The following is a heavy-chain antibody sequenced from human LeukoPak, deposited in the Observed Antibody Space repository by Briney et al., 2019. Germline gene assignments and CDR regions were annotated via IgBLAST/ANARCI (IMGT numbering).Heavy chain of an antibody. CDR1: GYTFTGYY. V-gene: IGHV1-2*02. J-gene: IGHJ5*02. Sequence: GASVKVSCKASGYTFTGYYMHWVRQAPGQRLEWMGWINPNSGGTNYAQKFQGRVTMTRDTSISTAYMELSRLRSDDTAVYYCARVGGYCSSTSCPNWFDPWGQGTLVTVSS. D-gene: IGHD2-2*01. CDR2: INPNSGGT. CDR3: ARVGGYCSSTSCPNWFDP.